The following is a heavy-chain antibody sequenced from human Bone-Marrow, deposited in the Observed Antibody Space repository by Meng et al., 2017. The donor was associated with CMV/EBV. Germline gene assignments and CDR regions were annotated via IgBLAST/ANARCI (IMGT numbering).Heavy chain of an antibody. CDR1: GFTFSSYE. Sequence: GGSLRLSCAASGFTFSSYEMNWVRQAPGKGLEWVSYISSSGSTIYYADSVKGRFTISRDNAKNSLYLQMNSLRAEDTAVYYCARGDVDTAIDGMDVWGQGTTVTVSS. V-gene: IGHV3-48*03. CDR3: ARGDVDTAIDGMDV. D-gene: IGHD5-18*01. J-gene: IGHJ6*02. CDR2: ISSSGSTI.